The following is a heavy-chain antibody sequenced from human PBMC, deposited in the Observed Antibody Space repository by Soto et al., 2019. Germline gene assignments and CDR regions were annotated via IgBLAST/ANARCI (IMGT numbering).Heavy chain of an antibody. V-gene: IGHV4-61*01. J-gene: IGHJ4*02. CDR3: ARSVRILLGY. CDR2: IYYSGST. D-gene: IGHD2-8*01. Sequence: QVQLQESGPGLVKPSETLSLTCTVSGGSVSSGSYYYSWIRQPPGKGLEWIGYIYYSGSTNYNSCLKTRVTISPDASKHQFSLNLTSVAAADTAGYYCARSVRILLGYWGQGTLVTVSS. CDR1: GGSVSSGSYY.